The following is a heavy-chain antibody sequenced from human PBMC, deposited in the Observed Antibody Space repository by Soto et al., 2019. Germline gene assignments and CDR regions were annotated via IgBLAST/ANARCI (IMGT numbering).Heavy chain of an antibody. J-gene: IGHJ4*02. V-gene: IGHV3-15*01. D-gene: IGHD5-12*01. CDR1: GFTFTNAW. Sequence: EVQLVESGGGLVKPGGSLRLSCAASGFTFTNAWMTWVRQAPGKGLEWVGRVKSKTDGGTIDYAAPVKDRFTISRDDSKDTLYLQMSSLKTGTTAVYYCVGASSGSSVRFDYRGQRTLVTVSS. CDR2: VKSKTDGGTI. CDR3: VGASSGSSVRFDY.